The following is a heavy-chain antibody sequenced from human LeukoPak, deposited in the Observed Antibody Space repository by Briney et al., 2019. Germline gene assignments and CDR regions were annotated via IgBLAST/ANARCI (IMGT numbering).Heavy chain of an antibody. CDR1: GGTFSSYA. V-gene: IGHV1-69*05. D-gene: IGHD3-3*01. CDR2: VIPIFGTA. Sequence: ASVKVSCKASGGTFSSYAIIWVRQAPGQGLEWMGGVIPIFGTANYAQKFQGRVTSTTDESTSTAYMELSSLRSEDTAVDYGARAVTIFGAQRYYYYYMDVWGKGTTVTVSS. J-gene: IGHJ6*03. CDR3: ARAVTIFGAQRYYYYYMDV.